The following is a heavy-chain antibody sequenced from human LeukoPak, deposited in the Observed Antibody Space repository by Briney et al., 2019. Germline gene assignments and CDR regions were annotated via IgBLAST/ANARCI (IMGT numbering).Heavy chain of an antibody. V-gene: IGHV3-30*02. CDR1: GFTFSSYG. Sequence: GGSLRLSCAASGFTFSSYGIHWVRQAPDKGLEWVAFIRYDGSNKDFADSVKGRFTISRDNSKNTLYLQMNSLRTDDTAVYYCAKAAHSGYARGPNGEDWGQGTLVIVSS. CDR3: AKAAHSGYARGPNGED. D-gene: IGHD5-12*01. CDR2: IRYDGSNK. J-gene: IGHJ4*02.